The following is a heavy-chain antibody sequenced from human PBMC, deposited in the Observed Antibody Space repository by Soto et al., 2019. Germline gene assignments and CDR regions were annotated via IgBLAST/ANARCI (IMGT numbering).Heavy chain of an antibody. CDR1: GGTFSRYS. D-gene: IGHD2-2*01. Sequence: QVQLVQSGAEVKKPGSSVKVSCKASGGTFSRYSFTWVRQAPGHGLEWMGRIIPVFGIASYAQKFQGRVTITVDKPTSIAYMELSSLRSEETAVYYCAREDRDRETGLVPAAIDGMDVWGQGTPVTVSS. CDR3: AREDRDRETGLVPAAIDGMDV. V-gene: IGHV1-69*08. CDR2: IIPVFGIA. J-gene: IGHJ6*02.